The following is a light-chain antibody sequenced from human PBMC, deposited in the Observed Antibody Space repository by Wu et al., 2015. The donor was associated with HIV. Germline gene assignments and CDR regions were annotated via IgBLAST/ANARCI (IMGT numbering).Light chain of an antibody. J-gene: IGKJ1*01. CDR1: QSVVSSS. Sequence: EIVLTQSPATLSLSPGERATLSCGASQSVVSSSLAWYQQRPGLAPRLLIYDASNRATGIPDRFNGSGSGTDFTLTISRLEPEDFAVYYCQQYGRSLRTFGQGPRW. CDR3: QQYGRSLRT. CDR2: DAS. V-gene: IGKV3D-20*01.